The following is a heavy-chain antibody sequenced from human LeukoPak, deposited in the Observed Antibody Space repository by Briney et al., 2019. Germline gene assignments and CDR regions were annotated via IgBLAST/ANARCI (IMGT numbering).Heavy chain of an antibody. CDR3: ANNWNLDC. CDR2: TKQDGSEK. D-gene: IGHD1-1*01. Sequence: GGSLRLSCAASGFTFSNYWMSWVRQAPGKGLEWVANTKQDGSEKHYVDSVKGRFTISRDNAKNSLYLQMNSLRAEDTAVYYCANNWNLDCWGQGTLVTVSS. V-gene: IGHV3-7*01. CDR1: GFTFSNYW. J-gene: IGHJ4*02.